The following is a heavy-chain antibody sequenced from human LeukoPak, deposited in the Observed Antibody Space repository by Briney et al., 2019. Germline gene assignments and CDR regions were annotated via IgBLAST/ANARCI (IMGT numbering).Heavy chain of an antibody. V-gene: IGHV3-72*01. Sequence: GGSLRLSCAASGFTSSDHYMAWVRQAPGKGLEWVGRIRNKANSNTTEYAASVKGRVTISRDDSKNSLYLQMNSLKTEDTAVYYCARAFYGLDVWGQGTTVTVSS. CDR2: IRNKANSNTT. J-gene: IGHJ6*02. CDR3: ARAFYGLDV. CDR1: GFTSSDHY.